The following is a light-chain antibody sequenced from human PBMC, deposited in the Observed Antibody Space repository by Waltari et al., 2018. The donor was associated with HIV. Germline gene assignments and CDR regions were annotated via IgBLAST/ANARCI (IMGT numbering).Light chain of an antibody. CDR2: EVN. CDR3: CSFTGDSTWV. V-gene: IGLV2-23*02. J-gene: IGLJ3*02. Sequence: QSALTQPASVSGSPGQSITMSCTGASGNVGTYNLVSWYQQHPGKAPKLMIYEVNKRPSGVSNRFSGSKSGDTASLTFAGLQAEDEAHYFCCSFTGDSTWVFGVGTKLTVL. CDR1: SGNVGTYNL.